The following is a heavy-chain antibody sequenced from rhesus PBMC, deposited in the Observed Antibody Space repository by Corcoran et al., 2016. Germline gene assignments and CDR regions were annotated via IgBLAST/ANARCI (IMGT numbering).Heavy chain of an antibody. CDR1: GGSISSGYD. Sequence: QVQLQESGPGVVKPSETLSLTCAVSGGSISSGYDWSWIRQPPGKGREWIVYIYGNSGSTNNNPSLQNRVTISKDASKNQLSLKLSSVTAAATAVYYCAREWENGNYGLDSWGQGVVVTVSS. D-gene: IGHD1-44*02. V-gene: IGHV4-76*01. CDR3: AREWENGNYGLDS. CDR2: IYGNSGST. J-gene: IGHJ6*01.